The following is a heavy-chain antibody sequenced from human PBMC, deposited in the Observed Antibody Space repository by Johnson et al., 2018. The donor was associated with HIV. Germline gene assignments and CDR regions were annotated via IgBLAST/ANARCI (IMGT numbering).Heavy chain of an antibody. CDR1: GFAFSNYG. CDR3: ARGSYDGDAFDV. CDR2: ISFDGSHK. V-gene: IGHV3-33*01. J-gene: IGHJ3*01. D-gene: IGHD1-26*01. Sequence: QVQLVESGGGVVQPGRSLRLSCAASGFAFSNYGMHWVRQAPGKGLEWVAVISFDGSHKYYTDSVKGLSTISRDNSNNTLYLHMNSLRAGDTALYYCARGSYDGDAFDVWGQGTMVTVSS.